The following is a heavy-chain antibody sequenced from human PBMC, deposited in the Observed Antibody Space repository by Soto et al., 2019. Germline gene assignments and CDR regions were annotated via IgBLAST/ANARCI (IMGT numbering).Heavy chain of an antibody. V-gene: IGHV4-39*07. CDR3: ARSVEFGYDSSGWAY. J-gene: IGHJ4*02. Sequence: PSETLSLTCSVSGDSISSSGYYWSWIRQRPGKGLEWIGRIYTSGSTNYNPSLKSRVTMSVDTSKNQFSLKLSSVTAADTAVYYCARSVEFGYDSSGWAYWGQGTLVTVSS. CDR2: IYTSGST. D-gene: IGHD3-22*01. CDR1: GDSISSSGYY.